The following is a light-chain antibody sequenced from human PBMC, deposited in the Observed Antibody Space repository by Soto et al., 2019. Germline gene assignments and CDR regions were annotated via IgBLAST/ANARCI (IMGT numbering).Light chain of an antibody. CDR1: QSVSSH. CDR3: QQRGNWPSIT. Sequence: DSVLTHYPATLSLSPGERATVSCRASQSVSSHLSWYQQKPGQAPRLLIYDGFSRATGIPARFSGSGSGTDFTLTISSLEPEDFAIYYCQQRGNWPSITFGPGTRLEIK. CDR2: DGF. V-gene: IGKV3-11*01. J-gene: IGKJ5*01.